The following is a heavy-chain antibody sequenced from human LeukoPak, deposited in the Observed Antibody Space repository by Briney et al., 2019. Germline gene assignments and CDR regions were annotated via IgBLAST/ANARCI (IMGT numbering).Heavy chain of an antibody. D-gene: IGHD3-10*01. CDR2: INHSGST. Sequence: SETLSLTCAVYGGSFSGYYWSWIRQPPGKGLEWIGEINHSGSTNYNPSLKSRVTISVDTSKNQFSLKLSSVTAADTAVYYCARGPRNYYGSGSRLMLRGLYYGMDVWGQGTTVSVSS. CDR3: ARGPRNYYGSGSRLMLRGLYYGMDV. J-gene: IGHJ6*02. V-gene: IGHV4-34*01. CDR1: GGSFSGYY.